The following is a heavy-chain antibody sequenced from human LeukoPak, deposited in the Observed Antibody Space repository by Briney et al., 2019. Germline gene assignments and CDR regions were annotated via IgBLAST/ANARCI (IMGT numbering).Heavy chain of an antibody. CDR2: ISAYNGNT. CDR1: GYTFTSYG. V-gene: IGHV1-18*01. CDR3: VRIAYYDFWSGSHAHFDY. D-gene: IGHD3-3*01. Sequence: GAPVKVSCKASGYTFTSYGISWVRQAPGQGLEWMGWISAYNGNTNYAQKLQGRVTMTTDTSTSTAYMELRSLRSDDTAVYYCVRIAYYDFWSGSHAHFDYWGQGTLVTVSS. J-gene: IGHJ4*02.